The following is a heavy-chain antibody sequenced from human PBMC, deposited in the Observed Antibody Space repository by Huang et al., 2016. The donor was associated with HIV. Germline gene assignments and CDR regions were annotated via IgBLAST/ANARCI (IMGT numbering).Heavy chain of an antibody. V-gene: IGHV3-7*01. J-gene: IGHJ6*02. Sequence: LVESGGGLVRPGGSLRLSCAGSTVTFSASGMTWVRQSPGQGLEWVASIRQDGSEKHYVDSVEGRFNISRDNGKKLLFLEMRSLGVDDTAVYFCATKADAMDVWGQGTTVIVSS. CDR2: IRQDGSEK. D-gene: IGHD2-8*01. CDR1: TVTFSASG. CDR3: ATKADAMDV.